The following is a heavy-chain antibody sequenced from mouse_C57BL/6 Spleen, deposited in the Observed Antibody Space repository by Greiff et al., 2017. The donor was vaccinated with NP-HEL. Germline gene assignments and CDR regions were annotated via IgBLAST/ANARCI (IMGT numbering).Heavy chain of an antibody. J-gene: IGHJ3*01. Sequence: EVQLQQSGPELVKPGVSVKIPCKASGYTFTDYNMDWVKQSHGKSLEWIGDINPNNGGTIYNQKFKGKATLTVDKSSSTAYMELRSLTSEDTAVYYCARGGQLRLPGWFAYWGQRTLVTVSA. CDR2: INPNNGGT. D-gene: IGHD3-2*02. CDR3: ARGGQLRLPGWFAY. CDR1: GYTFTDYN. V-gene: IGHV1-18*01.